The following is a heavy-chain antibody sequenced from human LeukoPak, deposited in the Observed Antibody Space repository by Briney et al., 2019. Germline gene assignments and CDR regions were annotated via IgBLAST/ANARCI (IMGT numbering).Heavy chain of an antibody. CDR3: ARDGAGGVRGVL. V-gene: IGHV3-21*01. Sequence: GGSLRLSCAASGFTFSSYSMNWVRQAPGKGLEWVSSISSSSSYIYYADSVKGRFTISRDNAKNSLYLQMNSLRAEDTAVYYCARDGAGGVRGVLWGQGTLVTVSS. J-gene: IGHJ4*02. CDR1: GFTFSSYS. D-gene: IGHD3-10*01. CDR2: ISSSSSYI.